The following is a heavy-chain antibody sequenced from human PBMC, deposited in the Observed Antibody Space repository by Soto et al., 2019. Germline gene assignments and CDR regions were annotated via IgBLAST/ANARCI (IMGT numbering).Heavy chain of an antibody. J-gene: IGHJ3*02. CDR1: GGSISSYY. CDR3: ARRGVATSSDAFDI. D-gene: IGHD5-12*01. V-gene: IGHV4-59*08. Sequence: SETLSLTCTVSGGSISSYYWSWIRQPPGKGLEWIGYIYYSGSTNYNPSLKSRVTISVDTSKNQFSLKLSSVTAADTAVYYCARRGVATSSDAFDIWGQGTMVTVSS. CDR2: IYYSGST.